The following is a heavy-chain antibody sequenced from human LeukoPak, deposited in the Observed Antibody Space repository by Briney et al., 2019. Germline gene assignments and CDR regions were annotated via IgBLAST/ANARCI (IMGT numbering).Heavy chain of an antibody. V-gene: IGHV3-21*01. CDR3: ARDHLADILTGYSLNYYYYGMDV. Sequence: PGGSLRLSCAASGFTFSSYIMNWVRQAPGKGLEWVTSISSSSSYIYYADSVKGRFTISRDNAKNSLCLQMNSLRAEDTAVYYCARDHLADILTGYSLNYYYYGMDVWGKGTTVTVSS. CDR2: ISSSSSYI. D-gene: IGHD3-9*01. J-gene: IGHJ6*04. CDR1: GFTFSSYI.